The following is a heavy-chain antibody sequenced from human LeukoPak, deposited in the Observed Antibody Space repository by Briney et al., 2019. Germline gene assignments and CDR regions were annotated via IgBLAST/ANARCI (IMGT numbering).Heavy chain of an antibody. J-gene: IGHJ5*02. Sequence: ASVKVSCKASGYTFTGYYMHWVRQAPGQGLEWMGWMNPNNGNTGYAQKFKDRVILTRNTSTKTAYMELSSLRFEDTAVYYCARGQVGVGRLSTFGVVHPTWFDPWGQGTLVTVSS. V-gene: IGHV1-8*02. CDR2: MNPNNGNT. CDR3: ARGQVGVGRLSTFGVVHPTWFDP. CDR1: GYTFTGYY. D-gene: IGHD3-3*01.